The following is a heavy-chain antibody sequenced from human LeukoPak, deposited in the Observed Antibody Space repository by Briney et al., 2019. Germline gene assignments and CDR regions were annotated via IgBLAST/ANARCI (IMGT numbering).Heavy chain of an antibody. V-gene: IGHV2-70*11. CDR3: ARTPGYYYYMDV. J-gene: IGHJ6*03. CDR1: GFSLSTSGMC. CDR2: IDWDDDK. Sequence: ASGPTLVNPTQTLTLTCTFSGFSLSTSGMCVSWIRQPPGKALEWLARIDWDDDKYYSTSLKTRLTISKDTSKNQVVLTITNMDPVDTATYYCARTPGYYYYMDVWGKGTTVTVSS.